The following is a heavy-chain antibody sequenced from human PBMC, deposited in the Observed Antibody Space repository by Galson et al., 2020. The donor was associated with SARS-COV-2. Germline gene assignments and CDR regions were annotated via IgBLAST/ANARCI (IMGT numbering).Heavy chain of an antibody. J-gene: IGHJ6*02. CDR2: ISYDGSNK. V-gene: IGHV3-30*04. D-gene: IGHD3-3*01. Sequence: GGSLRLSCAASGFTFSSYAMHWVRQAPGKGLEWVAVISYDGSNKYYADSVKGRFTISRDNSKNTLYLQMNSLRAEDTAVYYCAREPQYYDFWSGYYETYYYYYGMDVWGQGTTVTVSS. CDR3: AREPQYYDFWSGYYETYYYYYGMDV. CDR1: GFTFSSYA.